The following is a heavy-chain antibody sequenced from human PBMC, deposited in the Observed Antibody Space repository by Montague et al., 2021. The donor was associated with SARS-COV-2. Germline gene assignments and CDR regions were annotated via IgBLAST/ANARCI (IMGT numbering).Heavy chain of an antibody. Sequence: SETLSLTCTVSGGSISSYYWSWIRQPAGKGLEWIGYIYYSGSTNXNPSLKSRVTIPVDTSKNQFSLKLSSVTAADTAVYYCARGIFTIPFIPAHYYMDVWGKGTTVTVSS. CDR2: IYYSGST. D-gene: IGHD3-3*01. CDR3: ARGIFTIPFIPAHYYMDV. J-gene: IGHJ6*03. CDR1: GGSISSYY. V-gene: IGHV4-59*01.